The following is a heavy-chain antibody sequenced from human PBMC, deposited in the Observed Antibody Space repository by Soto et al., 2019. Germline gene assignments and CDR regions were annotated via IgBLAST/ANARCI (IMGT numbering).Heavy chain of an antibody. Sequence: QVQLQESGPGLVKPSQTLSLTCTVSGGSINSGGYYWNWIRQHPGKGLEWIGYIYYSGSTYYNPSLKGLLTISVDTSKHQFSLKLISVRAADTPVNYAASSVFPWGQGTLVTVSS. CDR3: ASSVFP. CDR2: IYYSGST. V-gene: IGHV4-31*01. J-gene: IGHJ5*02. CDR1: GGSINSGGYY. D-gene: IGHD1-26*01.